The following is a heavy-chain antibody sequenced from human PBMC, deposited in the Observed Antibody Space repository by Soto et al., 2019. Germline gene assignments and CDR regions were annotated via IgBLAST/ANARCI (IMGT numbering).Heavy chain of an antibody. CDR3: ARGYDILTGPLDY. J-gene: IGHJ4*02. Sequence: SETLSLTCTVSGGSISSGDYYWSWIRQHPGKGLEWIGYIYYSGSTYYNPSLKSRVTISVDTSKSQFSLNLNSVTAADTAVYYCARGYDILTGPLDYWGPGTLVTVSS. CDR1: GGSISSGDYY. CDR2: IYYSGST. D-gene: IGHD3-9*01. V-gene: IGHV4-31*03.